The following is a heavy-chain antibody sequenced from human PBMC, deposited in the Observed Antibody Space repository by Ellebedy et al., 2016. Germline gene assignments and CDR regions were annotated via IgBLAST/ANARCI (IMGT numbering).Heavy chain of an antibody. Sequence: SETLSLTCAVYGGSFSGYYWSWIRQPPGKGLEWIGEINHSGSTNYNPSLKSRVTISVDTSKNQFSLKLSSVTAADTAVYYCARDRRVSGRNDYWGQGTLVTVSS. CDR1: GGSFSGYY. V-gene: IGHV4-34*01. CDR3: ARDRRVSGRNDY. J-gene: IGHJ4*02. CDR2: INHSGST. D-gene: IGHD2-15*01.